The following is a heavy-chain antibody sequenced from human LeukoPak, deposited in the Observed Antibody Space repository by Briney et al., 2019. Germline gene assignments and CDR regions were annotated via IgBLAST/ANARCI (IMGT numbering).Heavy chain of an antibody. J-gene: IGHJ5*02. Sequence: GGSLRLSCAASGFTVSSNYMSWVRQAPGKGLEWVSVIYGGGSTYYADSVKGRFTISRDNAKNSLYLQMNSLRAEDTAVYYCARDLGMVRGVIPNWFDPWGQGTLVTVSS. CDR2: IYGGGST. CDR3: ARDLGMVRGVIPNWFDP. D-gene: IGHD3-10*01. V-gene: IGHV3-53*01. CDR1: GFTVSSNY.